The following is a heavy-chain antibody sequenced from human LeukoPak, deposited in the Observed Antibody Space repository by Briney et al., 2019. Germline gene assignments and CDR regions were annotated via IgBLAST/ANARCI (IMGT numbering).Heavy chain of an antibody. CDR3: AREKLDP. J-gene: IGHJ5*02. Sequence: GGSLRLSCAASRFTFSSYAMSWVRQAPGKGLEWVSTISGSGDNTYHADSVKGRFTISRDNAKNTLYLQMNSLRADDTAVYYCAREKLDPWGQGALVTVSS. V-gene: IGHV3-23*01. CDR1: RFTFSSYA. CDR2: ISGSGDNT.